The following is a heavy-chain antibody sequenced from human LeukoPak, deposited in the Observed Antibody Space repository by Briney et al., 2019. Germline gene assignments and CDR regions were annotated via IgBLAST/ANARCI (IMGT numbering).Heavy chain of an antibody. J-gene: IGHJ4*02. CDR3: ARFADSSGYYDY. V-gene: IGHV5-51*01. CDR2: IYPRDSET. CDR1: GYSFTSDW. D-gene: IGHD3-22*01. Sequence: GESRKISGKGSGYSFTSDWIGWLRQMPGKVLEWMGIIYPRDSETRYSPSFQGQVTISADTSISNAYLQWSSLQASDTAMYYCARFADSSGYYDYWGQGPLVTVSS.